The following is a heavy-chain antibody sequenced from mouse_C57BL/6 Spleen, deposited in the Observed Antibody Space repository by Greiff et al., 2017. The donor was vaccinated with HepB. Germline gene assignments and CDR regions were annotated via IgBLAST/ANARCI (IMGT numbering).Heavy chain of an antibody. D-gene: IGHD2-4*01. CDR3: ARSADDYLYYDMDN. J-gene: IGHJ4*01. CDR1: GYTFTDYY. CDR2: IYPGSGNT. Sequence: VQLQQSGAELVRPGASVKLSCKASGYTFTDYYINWVKQRPGQGLEWIARIYPGSGNTYYNETFKGKATLTAEKSSSTAYMQLSSLTSEDSAVFFGARSADDYLYYDMDNLGKGASVTVSS. V-gene: IGHV1-76*01.